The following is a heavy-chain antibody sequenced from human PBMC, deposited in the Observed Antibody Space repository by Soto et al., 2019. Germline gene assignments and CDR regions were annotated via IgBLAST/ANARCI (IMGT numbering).Heavy chain of an antibody. D-gene: IGHD1-20*01. J-gene: IGHJ6*02. V-gene: IGHV1-2*02. CDR3: ARDSHNRPDVYYGMDV. Sequence: QVQLVQSGAEVKKPGASVKVSCKASGYTFTGYYMHWVRQAPGQGLEWMGWINPNSGGTNYAQKFQGRVTMTRDTSISTAYRELSRLISDDTAVYYCARDSHNRPDVYYGMDVWCQGTTVTVSS. CDR1: GYTFTGYY. CDR2: INPNSGGT.